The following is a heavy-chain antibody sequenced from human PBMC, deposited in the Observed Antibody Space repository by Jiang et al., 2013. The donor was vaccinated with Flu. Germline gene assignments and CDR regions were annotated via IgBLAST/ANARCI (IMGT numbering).Heavy chain of an antibody. D-gene: IGHD3-10*01. CDR2: IDWDDDK. CDR1: GFSLSTSGMC. V-gene: IGHV2-70*11. Sequence: KPTQTLTLTCTFSGFSLSTSGMCVSWIRQPPGKALEWLARIDWDDDKYYSTSLKTRLTISKDTSKNQVVLTMTNMDPVDTATYYCARQLYGSGSSSIDYWGQGTLVTVSS. J-gene: IGHJ4*02. CDR3: ARQLYGSGSSSIDY.